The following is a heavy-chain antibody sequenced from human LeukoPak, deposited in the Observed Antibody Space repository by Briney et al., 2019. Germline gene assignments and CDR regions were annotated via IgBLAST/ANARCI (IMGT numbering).Heavy chain of an antibody. CDR2: ISGSGAST. J-gene: IGHJ1*01. CDR3: AKDPAVANTARRFQH. Sequence: GGSLRLSCAASGFTFSSYAMSWVRQAPGKGLEWVSAISGSGASTYYADSVKGRFTISRDNSKNTLYLHMNSLRAEDTAVYYCAKDPAVANTARRFQHWGQGTLVTVTS. V-gene: IGHV3-23*01. CDR1: GFTFSSYA. D-gene: IGHD6-19*01.